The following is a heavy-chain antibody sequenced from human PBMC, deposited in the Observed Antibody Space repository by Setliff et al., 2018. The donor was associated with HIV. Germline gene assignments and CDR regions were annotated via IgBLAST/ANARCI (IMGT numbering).Heavy chain of an antibody. D-gene: IGHD6-19*01. CDR2: INAGNGNT. Sequence: ASVKVSCKASGYTFTDYYMHWVRQAPGQGLEWMGWINAGNGNTKNSQKFQGRLTITRDTSASTTYMELSSLRSEDTAMYHCARGRYSSGLTDYWGQGTLVTVSS. J-gene: IGHJ4*02. CDR3: ARGRYSSGLTDY. CDR1: GYTFTDYY. V-gene: IGHV1-3*01.